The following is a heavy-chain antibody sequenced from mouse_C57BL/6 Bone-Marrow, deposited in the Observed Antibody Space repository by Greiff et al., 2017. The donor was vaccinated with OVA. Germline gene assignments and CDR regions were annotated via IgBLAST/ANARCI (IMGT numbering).Heavy chain of an antibody. J-gene: IGHJ2*01. CDR1: GYTFTSYW. D-gene: IGHD2-2*01. Sequence: QVQLQQPGAELVKPGASVKMSCKASGYTFTSYWITWVKQRPGQGLEWIGDIYPGSGSTNYNEKFKSKATLTVDTSSSTAYMQLSSLTSEDSAVYYCAGGDYGYDGGAFDYWGQGTTLTVSS. CDR2: IYPGSGST. V-gene: IGHV1-55*01. CDR3: AGGDYGYDGGAFDY.